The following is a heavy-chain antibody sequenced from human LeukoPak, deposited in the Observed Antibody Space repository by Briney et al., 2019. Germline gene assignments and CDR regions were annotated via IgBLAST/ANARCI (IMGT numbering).Heavy chain of an antibody. CDR3: ARGFAYGDTGSFDY. Sequence: SETLSLTCTVSGGSISSYYWSWIRQPPGKGLEWIGYIYYSGSTTYNPSLKSRVTISVDTSKNQFSLKLSSVTAADTAVYYCARGFAYGDTGSFDYWGQGTLVTVSS. V-gene: IGHV4-59*01. CDR2: IYYSGST. D-gene: IGHD4-17*01. J-gene: IGHJ4*02. CDR1: GGSISSYY.